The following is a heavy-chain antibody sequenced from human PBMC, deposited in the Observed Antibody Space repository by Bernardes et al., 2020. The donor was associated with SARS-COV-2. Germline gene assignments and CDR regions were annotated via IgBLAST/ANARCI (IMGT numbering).Heavy chain of an antibody. CDR3: ARRGGSGRAFDI. D-gene: IGHD6-25*01. CDR1: GGSISSSSYY. J-gene: IGHJ3*02. CDR2: ISYSGTT. Sequence: TLSLTCTASGGSISSSSYYWAWIRQPPGKGLECIGSISYSGTTYYNVSLKSRVTISVDTSKDQFSLKLSSVTAADTAVYYCARRGGSGRAFDIWGPGTMVTVSS. V-gene: IGHV4-39*01.